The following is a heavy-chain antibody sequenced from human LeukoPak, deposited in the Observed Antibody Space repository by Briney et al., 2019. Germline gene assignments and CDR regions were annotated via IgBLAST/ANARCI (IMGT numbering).Heavy chain of an antibody. Sequence: SETLCLTCTVSGGSISSYYWSWIRQPPGKGLEWIGYIYYSGSTNYNPSLKGRVTISVDTSKNQFSLKLSSVTAADTAVYYCARDSSPDGMDVWGQGTTVTVSS. V-gene: IGHV4-59*01. J-gene: IGHJ6*02. CDR3: ARDSSPDGMDV. D-gene: IGHD6-19*01. CDR2: IYYSGST. CDR1: GGSISSYY.